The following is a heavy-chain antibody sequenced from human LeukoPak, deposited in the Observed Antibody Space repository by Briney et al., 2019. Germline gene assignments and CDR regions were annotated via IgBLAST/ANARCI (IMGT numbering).Heavy chain of an antibody. Sequence: WVYLRFYCSAGGFTISNAWMSRVRQAPGLELKWGGRIKSKTADGTTDYPAPVKGRVNISRDDSKNTLYLKMNSLKTEDTAVYYCTTPYSGYEDIYYYYYGMDVWGQGTTVTVSS. V-gene: IGHV3-15*01. J-gene: IGHJ6*02. D-gene: IGHD5-12*01. CDR3: TTPYSGYEDIYYYYYGMDV. CDR1: GFTISNAW. CDR2: IKSKTADGTT.